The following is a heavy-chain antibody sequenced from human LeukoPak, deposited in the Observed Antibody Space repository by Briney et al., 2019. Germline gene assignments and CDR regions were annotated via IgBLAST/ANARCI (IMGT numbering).Heavy chain of an antibody. V-gene: IGHV1-18*01. CDR1: GYTFTSYG. D-gene: IGHD3-3*01. J-gene: IGHJ6*03. CDR3: ASPHPVRVLEWLPTGYYYYMDV. CDR2: ISAYNGNT. Sequence: ASVKVSCKASGYTFTSYGISCVRQAPGQGLECMGCISAYNGNTNYAQKLQGRVTMTTDTSPSTAYMELRSLRSDDSAVYYCASPHPVRVLEWLPTGYYYYMDVWGKGTTVTVSS.